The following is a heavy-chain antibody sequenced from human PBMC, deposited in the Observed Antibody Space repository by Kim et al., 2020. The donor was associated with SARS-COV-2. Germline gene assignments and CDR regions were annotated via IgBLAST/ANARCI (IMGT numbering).Heavy chain of an antibody. CDR1: GGSISSYY. D-gene: IGHD2-2*01. V-gene: IGHV4-59*01. CDR2: IYYSGST. Sequence: SETLSLTCTVSGGSISSYYWNWIRQPPGKGLEWIGYIYYSGSTNYNPSLKSRVTMSVDTSKNQFSLKLSSVTAADTAVYYCARDRGYCTSTSCYPASFDLRGRGTLVTVSS. CDR3: ARDRGYCTSTSCYPASFDL. J-gene: IGHJ2*01.